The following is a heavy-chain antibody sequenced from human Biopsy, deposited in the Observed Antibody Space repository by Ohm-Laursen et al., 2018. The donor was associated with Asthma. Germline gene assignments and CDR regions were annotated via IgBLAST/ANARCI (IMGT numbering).Heavy chain of an antibody. J-gene: IGHJ3*02. CDR2: IYSGGGT. Sequence: SLRLSCAASGFTVSTKGMCWVRQPPGKGLEWVSVIYSGGGTYYADSVQGRVTISRDNSKNPLSLQMNSLKAEDTAVYYCVRAYGGSFFSGSFDIWGQGTMVTVSS. D-gene: IGHD4-23*01. V-gene: IGHV3-53*01. CDR1: GFTVSTKG. CDR3: VRAYGGSFFSGSFDI.